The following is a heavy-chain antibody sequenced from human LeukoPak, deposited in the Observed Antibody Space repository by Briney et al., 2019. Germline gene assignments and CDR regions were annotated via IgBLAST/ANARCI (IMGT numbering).Heavy chain of an antibody. V-gene: IGHV1-2*02. D-gene: IGHD2-2*01. Sequence: GASVKVSCKASGYTFTGYYMHWVRQAPGQGLEWMGWINPNSGGTNYAQKLQGRVTMTTDTSTSTAYMELRSLRSDDTAVYYCARESYCSSTSCYSDYYYYGMDVWGQGTTVTVSS. CDR1: GYTFTGYY. CDR2: INPNSGGT. J-gene: IGHJ6*02. CDR3: ARESYCSSTSCYSDYYYYGMDV.